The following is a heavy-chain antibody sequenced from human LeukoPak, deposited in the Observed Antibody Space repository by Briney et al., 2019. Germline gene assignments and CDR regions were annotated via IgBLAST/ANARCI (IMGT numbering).Heavy chain of an antibody. CDR2: ISYDGSNK. J-gene: IGHJ5*02. CDR3: ARDGKAVAGTNWFDP. CDR1: GFTFSSYG. Sequence: GGSLRLSCAASGFTFSSYGMHWVRQAPGKGLEWVAVISYDGSNKYYADSVKGRFTISRDNSKNTLYLQMNSLRAEDTAVYYCARDGKAVAGTNWFDPWGQGTLVTVSS. V-gene: IGHV3-30*03. D-gene: IGHD6-19*01.